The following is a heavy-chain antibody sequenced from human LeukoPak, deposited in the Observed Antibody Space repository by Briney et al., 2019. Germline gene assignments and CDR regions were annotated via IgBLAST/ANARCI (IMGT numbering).Heavy chain of an antibody. CDR1: GFSLSNYW. V-gene: IGHV3-7*04. CDR3: ARGVWAPFDS. D-gene: IGHD7-27*01. CDR2: IKQDGSEK. J-gene: IGHJ4*01. Sequence: PGGSLRLSCAASGFSLSNYWMNWVRQAPGKGLEWVANIKQDGSEKNYVDSVKGRFSISRDNARNSLILQMNSLRDEDTAVYYCARGVWAPFDSWGQEPWSPSPQ.